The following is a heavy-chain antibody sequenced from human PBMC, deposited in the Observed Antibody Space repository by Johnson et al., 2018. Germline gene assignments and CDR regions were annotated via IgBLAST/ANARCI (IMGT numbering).Heavy chain of an antibody. Sequence: VQLVQSGGGLVQPGGSLRLSCAASGFTFSSNWMRWVRQAPGKGLEWVASRNQDGGQKNYVDSVKGRFTISRDNANNALYLQMTSLKAEETAVYYCARVFATSWTGLFYYYMDVWGIGTTVTVSS. CDR3: ARVFATSWTGLFYYYMDV. V-gene: IGHV3-7*01. CDR2: RNQDGGQK. J-gene: IGHJ6*03. D-gene: IGHD3-3*01. CDR1: GFTFSSNW.